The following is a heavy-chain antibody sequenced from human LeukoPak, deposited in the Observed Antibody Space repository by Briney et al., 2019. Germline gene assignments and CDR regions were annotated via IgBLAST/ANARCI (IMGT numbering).Heavy chain of an antibody. J-gene: IGHJ4*02. CDR2: ISNSGSTI. V-gene: IGHV3-48*04. D-gene: IGHD4-17*01. Sequence: PGGSLRLSCAASGFTFSNAWMNWVRQAPGKGLEWVSYISNSGSTIYYADSVKGRFTISRDNAKNSLYLLMNSLRAEDTAVYYCARDRSTVTTWVDYWGQGTLVTVSS. CDR1: GFTFSNAW. CDR3: ARDRSTVTTWVDY.